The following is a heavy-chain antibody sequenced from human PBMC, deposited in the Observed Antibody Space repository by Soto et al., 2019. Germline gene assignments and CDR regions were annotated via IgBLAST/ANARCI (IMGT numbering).Heavy chain of an antibody. J-gene: IGHJ6*02. Sequence: SETLSRTCTVSGGSVSSGIYYWSWIRQPPGKVLDWIGYIYYSGSANYNPSLKSRVTISVDTSKNQFSLKLSSVTAADTAVYYCARDRDYYDSSGYYWYYYGMDVWGQGTTVTVSS. V-gene: IGHV4-61*01. CDR3: ARDRDYYDSSGYYWYYYGMDV. CDR1: GGSVSSGIYY. CDR2: IYYSGSA. D-gene: IGHD3-22*01.